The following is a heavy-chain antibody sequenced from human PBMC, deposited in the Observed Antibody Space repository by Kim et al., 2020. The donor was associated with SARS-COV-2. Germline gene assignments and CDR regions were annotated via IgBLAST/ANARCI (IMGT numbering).Heavy chain of an antibody. V-gene: IGHV3-73*01. CDR3: TTLSSLS. CDR2: IRSRTSNYAT. CDR1: GFSFSDST. J-gene: IGHJ5*02. Sequence: GGSLRLSCAASGFSFSDSTMHWVRQASGKGLEWVARIRSRTSNYATAYAASVKGRFSISRDDSKNTAYLQMNSLKTEDTAMYYCTTLSSLSWGQGTLVTVSS.